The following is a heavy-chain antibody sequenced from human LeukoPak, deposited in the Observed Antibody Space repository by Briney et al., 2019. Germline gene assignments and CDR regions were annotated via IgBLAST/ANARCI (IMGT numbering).Heavy chain of an antibody. CDR2: ISGSGGST. CDR3: AKDIVVVPAALGIFDY. CDR1: GFNFSSYA. D-gene: IGHD2-2*01. V-gene: IGHV3-23*01. J-gene: IGHJ4*02. Sequence: GGSLRLSCAASGFNFSSYAMSWVRQAPGKGLEWVSAISGSGGSTYYADSVKGRFTISRDNSKNTLYLQMNSLRAEDTAVYYCAKDIVVVPAALGIFDYWGQGTLVTVSS.